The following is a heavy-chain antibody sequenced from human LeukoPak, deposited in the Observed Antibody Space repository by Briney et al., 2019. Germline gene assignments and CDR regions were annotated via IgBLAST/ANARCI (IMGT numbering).Heavy chain of an antibody. J-gene: IGHJ5*02. CDR3: ARVMYMWQLVTPGFDP. CDR2: ISYDGSNK. D-gene: IGHD6-13*01. Sequence: PGRSLRLSCAASGFTFSSYAMHWVRQAPGKGLEWVAVISYDGSNKYYADSVKGRFTISRDNSKNTLYLQMNSLRAEDTAVYYCARVMYMWQLVTPGFDPWGQGTLVTVSS. CDR1: GFTFSSYA. V-gene: IGHV3-30-3*01.